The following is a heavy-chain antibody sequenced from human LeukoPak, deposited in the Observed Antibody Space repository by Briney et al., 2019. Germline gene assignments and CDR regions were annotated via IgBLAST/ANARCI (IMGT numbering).Heavy chain of an antibody. V-gene: IGHV3-7*01. D-gene: IGHD4/OR15-4a*01. CDR1: GFTFTTSW. CDR2: MNPDGSTR. J-gene: IGHJ4*02. CDR3: ARDPFHGALDY. Sequence: GGSLRLSCAASGFTFTTSWMSWVRRAPGKGLEWVADMNPDGSTRVYVDSVQGRFTISRDNAKNSVYLQINSLKGEDTAVYYCARDPFHGALDYWGQGTLVTVSS.